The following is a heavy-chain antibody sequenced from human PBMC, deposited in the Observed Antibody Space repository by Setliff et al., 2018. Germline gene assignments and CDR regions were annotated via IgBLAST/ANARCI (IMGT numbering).Heavy chain of an antibody. Sequence: PSETLSLTCTVSGGSISSGSYYWGWICQPPRKGLEWIGSRYYSGHTYYNPSLKSRVAMSVDKAKNQFSLNLRSVSAADTAIYYCAKHGEESKVTTYLASWGQGTLVTVSS. CDR1: GGSISSGSYY. V-gene: IGHV4-39*01. D-gene: IGHD4-17*01. J-gene: IGHJ5*02. CDR3: AKHGEESKVTTYLAS. CDR2: RYYSGHT.